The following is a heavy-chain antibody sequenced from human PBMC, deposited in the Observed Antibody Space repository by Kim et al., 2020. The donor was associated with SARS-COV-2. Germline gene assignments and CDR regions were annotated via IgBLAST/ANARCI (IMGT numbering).Heavy chain of an antibody. CDR1: GGSFSGYY. CDR3: ARGSRGDDY. CDR2: INHSGST. Sequence: SETLSLTCAVYGGSFSGYYWSWIRQPPGKGLEWIGEINHSGSTNYNPSLKSRVTISVDTSKNQFSLKLSSVTAADTAVYYCARGSRGDDYWGQGTLVTVSS. V-gene: IGHV4-34*01. D-gene: IGHD7-27*01. J-gene: IGHJ4*02.